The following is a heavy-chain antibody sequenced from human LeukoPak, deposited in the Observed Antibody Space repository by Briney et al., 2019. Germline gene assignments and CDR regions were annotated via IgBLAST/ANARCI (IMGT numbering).Heavy chain of an antibody. D-gene: IGHD3-16*02. CDR3: ARGEGVNYRYSGFGYFNAVDY. CDR1: GYTFTGYY. V-gene: IGHV1-2*02. Sequence: GASVKVSCKASGYTFTGYYMHWVRQAPGQGLEWMGWINPNSGGTKYAQKLLGRVTVTRDTSISTAYMQLSRLRSDDTAVYYCARGEGVNYRYSGFGYFNAVDYWGQGTLVTVSS. J-gene: IGHJ4*02. CDR2: INPNSGGT.